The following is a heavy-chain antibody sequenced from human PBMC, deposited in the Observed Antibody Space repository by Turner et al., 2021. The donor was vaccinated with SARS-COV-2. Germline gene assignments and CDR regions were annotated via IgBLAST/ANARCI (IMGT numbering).Heavy chain of an antibody. V-gene: IGHV3-33*01. J-gene: IGHJ4*02. CDR3: ARPIPSYSSGWYGCYFDY. D-gene: IGHD6-19*01. Sequence: QVQLVESGGGVVQPGRSLRLFCSAFGFTFSSYGMHWVRQAPGKGLEWVAFIWYDGSNRYYADSVKGRFTISRDNSKNTLSLQINSLRAEDTAVYYCARPIPSYSSGWYGCYFDYWGQGTLVTVSS. CDR1: GFTFSSYG. CDR2: IWYDGSNR.